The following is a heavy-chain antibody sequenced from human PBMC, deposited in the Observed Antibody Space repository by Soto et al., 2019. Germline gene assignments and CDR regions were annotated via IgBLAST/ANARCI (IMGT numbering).Heavy chain of an antibody. Sequence: GGSLRLSCTVSGFTFRTYSLHWVRQAPGKGLEWVSFISSSSSTIYYADSVKGRFTISRDDARNSLSLQMNSLRDEDTAVYYCARAAWGDGNNRDYYYYPLDVWGQGTTVTVSS. J-gene: IGHJ6*02. CDR2: ISSSSSTI. V-gene: IGHV3-48*02. CDR3: ARAAWGDGNNRDYYYYPLDV. CDR1: GFTFRTYS. D-gene: IGHD3-10*01.